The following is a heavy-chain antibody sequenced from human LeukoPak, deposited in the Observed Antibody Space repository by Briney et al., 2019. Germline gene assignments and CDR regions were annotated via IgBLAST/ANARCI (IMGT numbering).Heavy chain of an antibody. Sequence: PGRSLRLSCAASGFTFSSYGMHWVRQAPGKGLEWVAVIWYDGSNKYYADSVKGRFTISRDNSKNTLYLQMNSLRAEDTAVYYCAKDYGGNYFDYWGQGTLVTVYS. D-gene: IGHD4-23*01. CDR2: IWYDGSNK. J-gene: IGHJ4*02. V-gene: IGHV3-33*06. CDR3: AKDYGGNYFDY. CDR1: GFTFSSYG.